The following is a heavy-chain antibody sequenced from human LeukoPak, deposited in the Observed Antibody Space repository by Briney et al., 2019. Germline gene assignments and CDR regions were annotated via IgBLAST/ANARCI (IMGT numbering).Heavy chain of an antibody. D-gene: IGHD5-24*01. Sequence: GGSLRLSCVASGFTFSTYYMHWVRQAPGKGLDWVSCITSSGTDMYYADSVRGRFTISRDNAKNSLYLETNSLRVEDTAVYYCARDAYNSYDYWGQGTLVTVSS. V-gene: IGHV3-21*01. CDR2: ITSSGTDM. CDR1: GFTFSTYY. J-gene: IGHJ4*02. CDR3: ARDAYNSYDY.